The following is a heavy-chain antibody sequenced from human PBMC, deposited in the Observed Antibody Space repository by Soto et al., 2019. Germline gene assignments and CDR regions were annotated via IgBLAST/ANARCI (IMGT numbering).Heavy chain of an antibody. J-gene: IGHJ6*03. Sequence: PGGSLRLSCAASGFTFSSYAMSWVRQAPGKGLEWVSAISGSGGSTYYADSVKGRFTISRDNSKNTLYQQMNNLRAEDTAVYYCAKVRGEYSSSSLRAGYMDVWGKGTTVTVSS. CDR2: ISGSGGST. CDR1: GFTFSSYA. V-gene: IGHV3-23*01. CDR3: AKVRGEYSSSSLRAGYMDV. D-gene: IGHD6-6*01.